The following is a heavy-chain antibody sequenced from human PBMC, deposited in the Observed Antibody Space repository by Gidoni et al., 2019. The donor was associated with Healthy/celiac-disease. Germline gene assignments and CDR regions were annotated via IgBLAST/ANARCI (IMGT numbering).Heavy chain of an antibody. J-gene: IGHJ6*02. D-gene: IGHD2-15*01. Sequence: EVQLVESGGGLVKPGGSLRLSCAASGFTFTSYRLNWVRQAPGKGLEWVSSIGSSSSYINYADSVKGRFTISRDNAKNSLYLQMNSLRAEDTAVYYCARDCGGSGGSCSPRWYGMDVWGQGTTVTVSS. CDR3: ARDCGGSGGSCSPRWYGMDV. V-gene: IGHV3-21*01. CDR1: GFTFTSYR. CDR2: IGSSSSYI.